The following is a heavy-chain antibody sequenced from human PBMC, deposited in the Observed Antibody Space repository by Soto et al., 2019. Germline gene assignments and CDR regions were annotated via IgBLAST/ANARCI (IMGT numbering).Heavy chain of an antibody. V-gene: IGHV3-21*01. J-gene: IGHJ3*02. CDR2: INPTSRYV. Sequence: EVQLLESGGGLVNPGGSLRLSCATSGFTFSSYSMDWVRQAPGKGLEWVSSINPTSRYVFYADSVRGRFTISRDYAENSLPLQMNGLRGEATAVYYCARHETRLTGDGFDIWGRGTVVTVSS. CDR3: ARHETRLTGDGFDI. D-gene: IGHD3-9*01. CDR1: GFTFSSYS.